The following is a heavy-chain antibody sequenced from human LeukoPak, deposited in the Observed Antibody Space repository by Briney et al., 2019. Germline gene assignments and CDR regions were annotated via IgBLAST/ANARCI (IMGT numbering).Heavy chain of an antibody. V-gene: IGHV3-23*01. D-gene: IGHD5-12*01. CDR2: ISGSGGST. CDR3: ARDRDIVATIGDYYMDV. CDR1: GFTFSSYG. J-gene: IGHJ6*03. Sequence: PGGSLRLSCAASGFTFSSYGMSWVRQAPGRGLEWVSAISGSGGSTYYADSVKGRFTISRDNAKNSLYLQMNSLRAEDTAVYYCARDRDIVATIGDYYMDVWGKGTTVTVSS.